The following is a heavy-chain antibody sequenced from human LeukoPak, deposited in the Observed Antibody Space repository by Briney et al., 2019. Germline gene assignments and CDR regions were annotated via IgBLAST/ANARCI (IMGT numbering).Heavy chain of an antibody. V-gene: IGHV4-4*07. D-gene: IGHD6-13*01. Sequence: SEALSLTCTVSGDSVSSYYWSWIRQPAGKGLEWIGRIYTSGSTNYNPSLKSRVTMSLDTSKNQFSLKLSSVTAADTAVYYCARRDSSSESTGDYWGQGTLVTVSS. CDR1: GDSVSSYY. J-gene: IGHJ4*02. CDR2: IYTSGST. CDR3: ARRDSSSESTGDY.